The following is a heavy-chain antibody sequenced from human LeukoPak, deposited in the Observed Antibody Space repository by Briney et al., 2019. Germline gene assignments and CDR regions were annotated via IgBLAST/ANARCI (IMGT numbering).Heavy chain of an antibody. V-gene: IGHV4-34*01. CDR2: INHSGST. CDR3: ARLGRRITMVRGAKGFFDP. D-gene: IGHD3-10*01. CDR1: GGSFSGYY. J-gene: IGHJ5*02. Sequence: PSETLSLTCAVYGGSFSGYYWSWIRQPPGKGLEWIGEINHSGSTNYNPSLKSRVTISVDTSKNQFTLKLSSVTAADTAVYYCARLGRRITMVRGAKGFFDPWGQRTLVTVSS.